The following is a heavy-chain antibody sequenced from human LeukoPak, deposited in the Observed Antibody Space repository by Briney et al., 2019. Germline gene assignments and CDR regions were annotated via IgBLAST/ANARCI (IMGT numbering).Heavy chain of an antibody. D-gene: IGHD3-10*01. CDR2: LNANSGDT. CDR3: ARDFSWGVDS. Sequence: ASVKVSCKTSAYSFTGYFFQWIRQAPGQRVEWMGWLNANSGDTNYEQQFQGRLTMTRDRSISTVYLELSRLRTDDTAVYYCARDFSWGVDSWGQGTLVTVSS. V-gene: IGHV1-2*02. J-gene: IGHJ4*02. CDR1: AYSFTGYF.